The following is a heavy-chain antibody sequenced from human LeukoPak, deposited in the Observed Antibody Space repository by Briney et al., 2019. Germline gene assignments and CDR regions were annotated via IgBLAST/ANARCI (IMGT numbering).Heavy chain of an antibody. D-gene: IGHD3-9*01. V-gene: IGHV3-23*01. CDR1: GFTFSSYA. Sequence: GSLRLSCAASGFTFSSYAMSWVRQAPGKGLEWVSAISGSGGSTYYADSVKGRFTISRDNSKNTLYLQMNSLRAEDTAVYYCAKRLNGYSDFDYWGQGTLVTVSS. CDR3: AKRLNGYSDFDY. CDR2: ISGSGGST. J-gene: IGHJ4*02.